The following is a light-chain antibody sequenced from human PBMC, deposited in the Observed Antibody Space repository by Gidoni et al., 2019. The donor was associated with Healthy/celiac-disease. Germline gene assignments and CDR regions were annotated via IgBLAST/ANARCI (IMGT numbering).Light chain of an antibody. Sequence: QSPLTQPPSASGSPGQSVTISCTGTSSDVGGYNYVSWYHQHPVKSPKLMIYEVSKRPSGVPDRFSGSKSGNTASLTVSGLQAEDEADYYCSSYAGSNNYVFGTGTKVTVL. CDR1: SSDVGGYNY. CDR3: SSYAGSNNYV. CDR2: EVS. V-gene: IGLV2-8*01. J-gene: IGLJ1*01.